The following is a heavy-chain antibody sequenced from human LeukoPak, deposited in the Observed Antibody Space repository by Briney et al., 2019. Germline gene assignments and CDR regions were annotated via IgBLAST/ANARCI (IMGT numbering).Heavy chain of an antibody. J-gene: IGHJ1*01. CDR1: GYTFTSYY. Sequence: GASVTVSCKASGYTFTSYYMHWVRQAPGQGLEWMGIINPSGGSTSYAQKFQGRVTMTRDTSTSTVYMELSSLRSEDTAVYYCARAASSSWITEYFQHWGQGTLVTVSS. CDR2: INPSGGST. CDR3: ARAASSSWITEYFQH. V-gene: IGHV1-46*01. D-gene: IGHD6-13*01.